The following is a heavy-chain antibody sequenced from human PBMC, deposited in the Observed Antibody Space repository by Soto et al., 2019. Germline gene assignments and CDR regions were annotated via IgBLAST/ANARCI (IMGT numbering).Heavy chain of an antibody. CDR3: ARRITSSFDY. CDR2: ITGSGDYT. Sequence: EVQLLGSGGGLVQPGGSLRLSCVASGFTFSIYNMNWVRQAPGKGLEWVSVITGSGDYTNYADSVKGRFTISRDNSKNTLYLQMNSLRAEDTAVYFCARRITSSFDYWGQGTLVTVSS. CDR1: GFTFSIYN. J-gene: IGHJ4*02. D-gene: IGHD1-20*01. V-gene: IGHV3-23*01.